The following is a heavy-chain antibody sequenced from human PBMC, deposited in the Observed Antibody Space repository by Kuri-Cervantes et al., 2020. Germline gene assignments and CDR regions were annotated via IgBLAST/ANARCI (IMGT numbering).Heavy chain of an antibody. D-gene: IGHD4-17*01. Sequence: LRLSCGVSGGSISSGGYSWSWIRQPPGKGLEWIGYMYHSGSTYYNPSLKSRVTISVDTSKNQFSLKLSSVTAADTAVYYCARGGNDYGDPNDYWGQGTLVTVSS. J-gene: IGHJ4*02. CDR2: MYHSGST. CDR3: ARGGNDYGDPNDY. CDR1: GGSISSGGYS. V-gene: IGHV4-30-2*01.